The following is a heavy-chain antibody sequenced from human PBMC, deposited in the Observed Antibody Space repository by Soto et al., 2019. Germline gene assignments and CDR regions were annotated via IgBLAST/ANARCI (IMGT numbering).Heavy chain of an antibody. CDR3: ARAYCSRISCYPFGWSFDL. CDR2: ISYDGSNK. J-gene: IGHJ2*01. CDR1: GFTFSSYG. D-gene: IGHD2-2*01. V-gene: IGHV3-30*03. Sequence: QVQLVESGGGVVQPGRSLRLSCAASGFTFSSYGMHWVRQAPGKGLEWVAVISYDGSNKYYADSVKGRFTISRDNSKNTLYLQMNSLSAEDTAVYYCARAYCSRISCYPFGWSFDLWGRGTLVTLSS.